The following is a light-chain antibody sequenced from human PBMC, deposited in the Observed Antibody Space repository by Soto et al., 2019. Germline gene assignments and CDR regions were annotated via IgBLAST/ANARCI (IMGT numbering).Light chain of an antibody. CDR1: SSDGGGYDY. CDR2: EVT. CDR3: SSYTSSSTYV. Sequence: QSALTQPASVSGSPGQSITISCTGTSSDGGGYDYVSWYQLHPGKAPKLMIYEVTNRPSGVSYRFSDSKSGNTASLTISGLQAEDEADYYCSSYTSSSTYVFGTGTKLTVL. J-gene: IGLJ1*01. V-gene: IGLV2-14*01.